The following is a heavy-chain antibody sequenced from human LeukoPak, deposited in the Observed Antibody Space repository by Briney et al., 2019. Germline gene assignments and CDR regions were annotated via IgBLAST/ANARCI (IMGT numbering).Heavy chain of an antibody. J-gene: IGHJ4*02. CDR3: AKDARRDGYSYDY. Sequence: GGSLRLSCAASGFSFSTYAMSWVRQAPGKGLEWVSAISGSGGTTWYADSVKGRFTISRDNSNNTLYLQMNSLRAEDTAVYYCAKDARRDGYSYDYWGQGTLVTVSS. D-gene: IGHD5-24*01. CDR1: GFSFSTYA. CDR2: ISGSGGTT. V-gene: IGHV3-23*01.